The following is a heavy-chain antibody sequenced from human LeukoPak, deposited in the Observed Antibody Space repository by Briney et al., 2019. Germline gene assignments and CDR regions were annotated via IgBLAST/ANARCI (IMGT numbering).Heavy chain of an antibody. CDR3: VKASRSSSWYFDY. Sequence: GGSLRLSSSASGFTFMTYAMHWVRQAPGKGLEYVSAISSKGGTTYYADSVKGRFAISRDNYKNTLYLQMSSLRAEATAVYYCVKASRSSSWYFDYWGQGTLVTVSS. V-gene: IGHV3-64D*08. CDR2: ISSKGGTT. CDR1: GFTFMTYA. J-gene: IGHJ4*02. D-gene: IGHD6-13*01.